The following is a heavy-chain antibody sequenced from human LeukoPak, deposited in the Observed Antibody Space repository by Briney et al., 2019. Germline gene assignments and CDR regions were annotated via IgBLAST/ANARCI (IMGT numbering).Heavy chain of an antibody. CDR3: ARTYCRTNACLFDH. V-gene: IGHV4-59*08. J-gene: IGHJ4*02. CDR2: IFHTGTT. D-gene: IGHD2-15*01. CDR1: GGSISTYY. Sequence: SETLSLTCTVSGGSISTYYWSWIRQPPGKGLECLGFIFHTGTTNYNPSLKSRVTISVDTSTNQFSLKLRSVTAADTAIYYCARTYCRTNACLFDHWGQGTLVTVSS.